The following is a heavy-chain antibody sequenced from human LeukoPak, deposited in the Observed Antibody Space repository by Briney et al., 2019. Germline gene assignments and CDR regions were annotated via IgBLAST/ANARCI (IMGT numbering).Heavy chain of an antibody. CDR3: AKDRLRYCSGGNCYSPVDY. CDR1: GFTFSSYA. V-gene: IGHV3-23*01. CDR2: ISASGAGT. J-gene: IGHJ4*02. D-gene: IGHD2-15*01. Sequence: PGGSLRLSCAASGFTFSSYAMSWVRQAPGKGLEWVSTISASGAGTYYADSVKGRFTVSRDNSKNTLYLQMNSLRAEDTAVYYCAKDRLRYCSGGNCYSPVDYWGQGTLVTVSS.